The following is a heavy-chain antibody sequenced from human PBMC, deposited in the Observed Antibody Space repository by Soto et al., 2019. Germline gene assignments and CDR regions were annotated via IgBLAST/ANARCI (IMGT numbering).Heavy chain of an antibody. CDR3: ARDRQLVQDWFEP. V-gene: IGHV3-53*01. Sequence: GGSLRLSCAASGFTVSGNYITWVRQPPGKGLEWVSVIFSGDNTYYSDSVKGRFTISRDSSKNTLYLQMDSLRLDDTAIYYCARDRQLVQDWFEPWGQGTLVTVSS. D-gene: IGHD6-13*01. CDR2: IFSGDNT. CDR1: GFTVSGNY. J-gene: IGHJ5*02.